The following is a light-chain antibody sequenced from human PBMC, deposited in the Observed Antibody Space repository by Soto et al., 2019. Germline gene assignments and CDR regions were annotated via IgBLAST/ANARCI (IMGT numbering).Light chain of an antibody. Sequence: EIVLTQSPGTLSLSPGERATLSCRASQSITNNYLAWYQQKPGRAHRLLIYGASSRATGIPDRFSGSGSGKDFPLTISRLEPEDFAMYYCQQYGYLVTFGGGTKVEIK. CDR1: QSITNNY. J-gene: IGKJ4*01. CDR3: QQYGYLVT. V-gene: IGKV3-20*01. CDR2: GAS.